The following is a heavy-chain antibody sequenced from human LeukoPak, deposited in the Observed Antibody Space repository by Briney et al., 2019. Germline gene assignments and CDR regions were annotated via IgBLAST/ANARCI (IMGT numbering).Heavy chain of an antibody. CDR3: AKDPTVTGYYFDY. CDR1: AFTFSSYG. D-gene: IGHD4-17*01. V-gene: IGHV3-30*02. Sequence: GGSLRLSCAASAFTFSSYGMHWVRQAPGKGLEWVAFIRYDGSNKYYADSVKGRFTISRDNSKNTLYLQMNSLRAEDTAVYYCAKDPTVTGYYFDYWGQGTLVTVSS. CDR2: IRYDGSNK. J-gene: IGHJ4*02.